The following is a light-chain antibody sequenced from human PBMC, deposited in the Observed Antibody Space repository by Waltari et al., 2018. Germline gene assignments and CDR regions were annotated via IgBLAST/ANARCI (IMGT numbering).Light chain of an antibody. CDR1: QGISSY. CDR2: AAS. V-gene: IGKV1-9*01. J-gene: IGKJ2*03. CDR3: QQLNSYPPYS. Sequence: DIQLTQSPYFLSASVGDRVTITCRASQGISSYLAWYQQKPGKAPKLLIYAASILQSGVPSRFSGSGSGTEFTLTISSLQPEDFATYYCQQLNSYPPYSFGQGTRLEIK.